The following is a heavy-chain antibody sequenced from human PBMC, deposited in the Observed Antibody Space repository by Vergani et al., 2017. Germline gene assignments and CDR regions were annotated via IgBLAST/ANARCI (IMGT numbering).Heavy chain of an antibody. CDR3: ARDSRYGSSTSCYVGRDWFDP. CDR2: INPSGGST. D-gene: IGHD2-2*01. J-gene: IGHJ5*02. CDR1: GYTFTSYY. Sequence: QVQLVQSGAEVKKPGASVKVSCKASGYTFTSYYMHWVRQAPGQGLEWMGIINPSGGSTSYAQKFQGRVTMTRDTSTSTVYMELSSLRSEDTAVYYCARDSRYGSSTSCYVGRDWFDPWGQGSLVTVSS. V-gene: IGHV1-46*01.